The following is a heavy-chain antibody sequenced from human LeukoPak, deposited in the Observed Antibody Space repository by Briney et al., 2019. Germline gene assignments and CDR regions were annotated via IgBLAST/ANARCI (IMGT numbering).Heavy chain of an antibody. CDR1: GFSFSSCA. CDR3: AKVILWFGELLSGFDY. CDR2: ISGSGGST. D-gene: IGHD3-10*01. V-gene: IGHV3-23*01. J-gene: IGHJ4*02. Sequence: GGSLRLSCATSGFSFSSCAMSWVRQAPGKGLEWVSAISGSGGSTYYADSVKGRFTISRDNSKNTLYLQMNSLRAEDTAVYYCAKVILWFGELLSGFDYWGQGTLVTVSS.